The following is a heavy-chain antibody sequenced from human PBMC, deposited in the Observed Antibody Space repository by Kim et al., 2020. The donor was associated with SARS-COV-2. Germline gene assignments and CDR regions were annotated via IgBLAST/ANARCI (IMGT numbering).Heavy chain of an antibody. CDR2: ISSSSSYI. Sequence: GGSLRLSCAASGFTFSSYSMNWVRQAPGKGLEWVSSISSSSSYIYYADSVKGRFTISRDNAKNSLYLQMNSLRAEDTAVYYCAREGPYEAYPIDYWGQGTLVTVSS. CDR1: GFTFSSYS. J-gene: IGHJ4*02. D-gene: IGHD3-16*01. V-gene: IGHV3-21*01. CDR3: AREGPYEAYPIDY.